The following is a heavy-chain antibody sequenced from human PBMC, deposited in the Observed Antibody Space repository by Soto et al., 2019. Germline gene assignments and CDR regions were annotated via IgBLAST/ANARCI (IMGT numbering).Heavy chain of an antibody. D-gene: IGHD1-1*01. CDR3: ARRGLSNNDY. Sequence: PGGSLRLSCAVSGFTFTSYAMTWVRQAPGKGLEWVSAISGSGGSEFYADSVKGRFTISRDNSKNTLYLQMNSLRAEDTAVYYCARRGLSNNDYWGQGTLGTVSS. CDR2: ISGSGGSE. V-gene: IGHV3-23*01. J-gene: IGHJ4*02. CDR1: GFTFTSYA.